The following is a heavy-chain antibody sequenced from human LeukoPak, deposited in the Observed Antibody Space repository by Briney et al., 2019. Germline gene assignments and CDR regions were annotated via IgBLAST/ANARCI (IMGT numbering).Heavy chain of an antibody. V-gene: IGHV4-39*07. CDR2: IYYSGST. J-gene: IGHJ4*02. D-gene: IGHD3-10*01. CDR3: ARVPYGSGSYMPDYFDY. CDR1: GGSISSSSYY. Sequence: SETLSLTGTVSGGSISSSSYYWGWIRQPPGKGLEWIGSIYYSGSTYYNPSLKSRVTISVDTSKNQFSLKLSSVTAADTAVYYCARVPYGSGSYMPDYFDYWGQGTLVTVSS.